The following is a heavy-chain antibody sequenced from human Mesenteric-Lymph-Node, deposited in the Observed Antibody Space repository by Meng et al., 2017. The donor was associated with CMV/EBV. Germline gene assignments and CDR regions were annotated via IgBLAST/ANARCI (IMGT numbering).Heavy chain of an antibody. CDR3: AREMMVYAIGWFDP. V-gene: IGHV4-59*01. Sequence: GSLRLSCAASGFTFSSYEMNWVRQAPGKGLEWVGYIYYSGSTNYNPSLKSRVTISVDTSKNQFSLKLSSVTAADTAVYYCAREMMVYAIGWFDPWGQGTLVTVSS. CDR1: GFTFSSYE. CDR2: IYYSGST. J-gene: IGHJ5*02. D-gene: IGHD2-8*01.